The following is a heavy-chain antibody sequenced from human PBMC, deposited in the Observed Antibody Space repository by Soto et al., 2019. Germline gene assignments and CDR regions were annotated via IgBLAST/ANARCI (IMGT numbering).Heavy chain of an antibody. CDR2: FSAYNGNT. CDR3: AAPLSYSYGLDY. D-gene: IGHD5-18*01. CDR1: GYTFTSYG. Sequence: QVQLVQSGAEVKKPGASVKVSCKTSGYTFTSYGFSWVRQAPGQGLEWMGWFSAYNGNTNYAQKLQGRVTMAPETSTRTAYMALRSLRSDDTAVFYCAAPLSYSYGLDYWGQGTLVTVSS. J-gene: IGHJ4*02. V-gene: IGHV1-18*01.